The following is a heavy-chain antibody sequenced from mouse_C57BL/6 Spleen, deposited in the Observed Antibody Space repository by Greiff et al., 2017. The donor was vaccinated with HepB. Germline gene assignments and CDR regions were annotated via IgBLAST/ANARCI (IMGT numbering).Heavy chain of an antibody. CDR3: ARWGYYGRDYYAMDY. D-gene: IGHD1-1*01. J-gene: IGHJ4*01. V-gene: IGHV1-39*01. CDR1: GYSFTDYN. Sequence: EVQLQQSGPELVKPGASVKISCKASGYSFTDYNMNWVKQSNGKSLEWIGVINPNYGTTSYNQKFKGKATLTVDQSSSTAYMQLNSLTSGDSAVYYCARWGYYGRDYYAMDYWGQGTSVTVSS. CDR2: INPNYGTT.